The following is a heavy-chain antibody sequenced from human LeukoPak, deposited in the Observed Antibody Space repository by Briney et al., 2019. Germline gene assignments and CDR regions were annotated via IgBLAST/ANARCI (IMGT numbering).Heavy chain of an antibody. V-gene: IGHV3-23*01. CDR3: AKAPGHDFWSGYCHFDF. Sequence: PGGSLRLSCAASGFTFNNHAMSWVRQAPGKGLEWVSAIRGSGDSTYYAECVQGRFIISRDNSKNTLYLHMNSLRAEDTASYYCAKAPGHDFWSGYCHFDFWGQGTLVTVSS. CDR1: GFTFNNHA. CDR2: IRGSGDST. D-gene: IGHD3-3*01. J-gene: IGHJ4*02.